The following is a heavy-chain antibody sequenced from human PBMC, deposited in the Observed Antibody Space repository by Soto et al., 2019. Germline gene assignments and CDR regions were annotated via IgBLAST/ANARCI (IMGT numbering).Heavy chain of an antibody. J-gene: IGHJ6*02. Sequence: QLVESGGGLVQPGGSLRLSCAASGFTVSSNYMTWVRLPPGKGLEWVSVIHSGGDTYYANSVKGRFTISRHDSGNTLYLQMNSLRAEDTAVYYCTRDGPYYYASRMDVWGQGTTVTVSS. D-gene: IGHD3-10*01. CDR3: TRDGPYYYASRMDV. CDR1: GFTVSSNY. V-gene: IGHV3-53*04. CDR2: IHSGGDT.